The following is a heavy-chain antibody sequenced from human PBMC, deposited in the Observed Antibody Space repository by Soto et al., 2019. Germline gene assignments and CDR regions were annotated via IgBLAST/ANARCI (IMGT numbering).Heavy chain of an antibody. CDR2: IIPIFGTA. D-gene: IGHD6-6*01. V-gene: IGHV1-69*01. CDR3: AQRRYSSSSGEYYFDY. J-gene: IGHJ4*02. CDR1: GGTFSSYA. Sequence: QVQLVQSGAEVKKPGSSVKVSCKASGGTFSSYAISWVRPAPGQGLEWMGGIIPIFGTANYAQKFQGRVTITADESASTGYRELSSLRSEATAVYYCAQRRYSSSSGEYYFDYWGQGTLVTVSS.